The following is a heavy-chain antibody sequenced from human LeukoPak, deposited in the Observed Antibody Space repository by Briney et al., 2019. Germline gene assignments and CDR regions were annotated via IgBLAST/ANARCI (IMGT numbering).Heavy chain of an antibody. Sequence: PSETLSLTCTVSGGSISSSSYYWGWIRQPPGKGLEWIGSIYYSGSTYYNPSLKSRVTISVDTSKNQFSLKLSSVTAADTAVYYCVLRYFDWLDWGQGTLVTVSS. CDR1: GGSISSSSYY. CDR3: VLRYFDWLD. V-gene: IGHV4-39*07. CDR2: IYYSGST. D-gene: IGHD3-9*01. J-gene: IGHJ4*02.